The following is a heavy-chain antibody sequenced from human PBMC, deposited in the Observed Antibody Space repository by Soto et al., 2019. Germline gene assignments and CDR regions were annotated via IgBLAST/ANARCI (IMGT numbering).Heavy chain of an antibody. CDR2: LYPGDSAT. Sequence: GASLTLSCQGSGYSFTNSWIAWVRQMPGKGLECMGILYPGDSATRYSPSFQGHVTISPDKSITTAYMQWSSLKASDTAMYYCARFTLSGVVAYAMDVWGQGTTVTVSS. CDR3: ARFTLSGVVAYAMDV. V-gene: IGHV5-51*01. D-gene: IGHD3-3*01. J-gene: IGHJ6*02. CDR1: GYSFTNSW.